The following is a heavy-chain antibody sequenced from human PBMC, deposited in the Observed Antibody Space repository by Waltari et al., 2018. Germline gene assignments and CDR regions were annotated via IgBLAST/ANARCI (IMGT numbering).Heavy chain of an antibody. V-gene: IGHV4-34*01. D-gene: IGHD5-12*01. CDR3: ARVGGYSGYDVFDY. CDR2: INHSGST. J-gene: IGHJ4*02. CDR1: GGSFSGYY. Sequence: QVQLQQWGAGLLKPSETLYLTCAVYGGSFSGYYWSWIRQPPGKGLEWIGEINHSGSTNYNPSLKSRVTISVDTSKNQFSLKLSSVTAADTAVYYCARVGGYSGYDVFDYWGQGTLVTVSS.